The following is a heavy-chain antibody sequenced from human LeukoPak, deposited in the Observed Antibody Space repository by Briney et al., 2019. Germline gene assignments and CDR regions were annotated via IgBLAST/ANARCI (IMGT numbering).Heavy chain of an antibody. J-gene: IGHJ4*02. CDR3: ARARSGWGGAPWYYFDY. CDR2: LNDVGGDA. D-gene: IGHD6-19*01. Sequence: GGSLRLSCGASGFTFSTYAMAWVRQAPGKGLEWVSSLNDVGGDAYYADSVKGRFTISRDNRKNILFLQMNSLRVEDTAVYYCARARSGWGGAPWYYFDYWGQGTLVTVSS. CDR1: GFTFSTYA. V-gene: IGHV3-23*01.